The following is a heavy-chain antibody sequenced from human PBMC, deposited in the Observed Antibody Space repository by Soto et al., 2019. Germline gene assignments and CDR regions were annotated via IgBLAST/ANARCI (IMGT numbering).Heavy chain of an antibody. Sequence: EVHLVESGGGFVKPGGSLRLSCAAFDFTFSHAWMDWVRQAPGKGLEWVGRIKSKVDGETTNYAAPVEGRFTISRDDSKNTLYLQINNLRTEDTAVYYCARRIAVAGSYYFDYWGQGTLVTVSS. CDR2: IKSKVDGETT. J-gene: IGHJ4*02. V-gene: IGHV3-15*07. D-gene: IGHD6-19*01. CDR1: DFTFSHAW. CDR3: ARRIAVAGSYYFDY.